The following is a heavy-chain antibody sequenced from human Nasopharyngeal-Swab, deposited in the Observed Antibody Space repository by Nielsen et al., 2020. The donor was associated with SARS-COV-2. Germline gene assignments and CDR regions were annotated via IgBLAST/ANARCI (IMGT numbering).Heavy chain of an antibody. CDR2: ISGSDYST. J-gene: IGHJ6*02. CDR1: GFTFNTYA. D-gene: IGHD5-12*01. Sequence: EGSLRLSCAASGFTFNTYAISWVRQAPGKGLEWVSVISGSDYSTKYADSVKGRFTISRDNSKNTVNLQMNSLRAEDTAIYYCAKDRDSGDDSDDYYHYYGMDVWGQGTTVTVSS. CDR3: AKDRDSGDDSDDYYHYYGMDV. V-gene: IGHV3-23*01.